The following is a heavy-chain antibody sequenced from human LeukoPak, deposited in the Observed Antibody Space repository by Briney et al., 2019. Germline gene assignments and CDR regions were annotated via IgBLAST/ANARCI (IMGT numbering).Heavy chain of an antibody. CDR3: ARDPAGPNGWFDP. D-gene: IGHD1-1*01. CDR2: INPNTGGT. V-gene: IGHV1-2*02. Sequence: GASVKASCKASGYTFTGYYMHWVRQAPGQGLEWMGWINPNTGGTNYAQKFQGRVTMTRDTSISTAYMEVSSLRSDDTAVYYCARDPAGPNGWFDPWGQGTLVTVSS. CDR1: GYTFTGYY. J-gene: IGHJ5*02.